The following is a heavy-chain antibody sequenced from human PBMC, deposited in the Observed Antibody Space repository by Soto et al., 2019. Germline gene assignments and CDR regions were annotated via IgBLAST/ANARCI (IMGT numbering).Heavy chain of an antibody. Sequence: SETLSLTCTVSGGSTSSGDYYWSWIRQPPGKGLEWIGYIYYSGSTYYNPSLKSRVTISVDTSKNQFSLKLSSVTAADTAVYYCARAERYYDSSGYSSHDAFDIWGQGTMVTVSS. CDR1: GGSTSSGDYY. CDR3: ARAERYYDSSGYSSHDAFDI. CDR2: IYYSGST. V-gene: IGHV4-30-4*01. D-gene: IGHD3-22*01. J-gene: IGHJ3*02.